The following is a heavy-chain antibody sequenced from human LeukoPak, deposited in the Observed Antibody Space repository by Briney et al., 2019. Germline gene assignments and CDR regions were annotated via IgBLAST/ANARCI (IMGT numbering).Heavy chain of an antibody. D-gene: IGHD4-23*01. CDR2: INTGGSVT. Sequence: GGSLRLSCAVSGFTFSDYWMHWVRQASGKGLVWISRINTGGSVTDYADSVKGRFTISRDNAKNTLYLQMNSLITEDTALYYCTRSFGGSGDYWGQGTLVTVSS. CDR1: GFTFSDYW. V-gene: IGHV3-74*01. CDR3: TRSFGGSGDY. J-gene: IGHJ4*02.